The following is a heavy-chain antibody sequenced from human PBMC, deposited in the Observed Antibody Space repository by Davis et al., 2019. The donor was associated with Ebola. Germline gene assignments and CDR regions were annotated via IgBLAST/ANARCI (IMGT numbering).Heavy chain of an antibody. CDR2: ISAYNGNT. V-gene: IGHV1-18*01. CDR1: GYTFTSYG. Sequence: ASVKVSCKASGYTFTSYGISWVRQAPGQGLEWMGWISAYNGNTNYAQKLQGRVTMTTDTSTSTAYMELSSLRSEDTAVYYCARRVAARPNWFDPWGQGTLVTVSS. D-gene: IGHD6-6*01. J-gene: IGHJ5*02. CDR3: ARRVAARPNWFDP.